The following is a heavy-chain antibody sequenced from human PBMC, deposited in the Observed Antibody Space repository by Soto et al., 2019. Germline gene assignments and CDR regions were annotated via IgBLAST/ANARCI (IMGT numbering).Heavy chain of an antibody. D-gene: IGHD3-10*01. J-gene: IGHJ6*02. Sequence: EVQLVESGGGLVQPGGSLRLSCAASGFTFSLYSMSWVRQAPGKGLEWVSYISRSSTGIHYAASVKGRFTISRDDATNSMDLQMKSLRDGDTAVYYCARAVTWGLDVWGQGTTVRISS. CDR3: ARAVTWGLDV. CDR1: GFTFSLYS. V-gene: IGHV3-48*02. CDR2: ISRSSTGI.